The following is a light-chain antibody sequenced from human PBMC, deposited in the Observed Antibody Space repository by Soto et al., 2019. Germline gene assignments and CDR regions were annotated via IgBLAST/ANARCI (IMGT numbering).Light chain of an antibody. CDR3: QSYDSSLSGFYV. CDR1: SSNIGAGYD. CDR2: GNS. Sequence: QSVLTQPPSVSGAPGQRVTISCTGSSSNIGAGYDVHWYQKLPGTAPKLLIYGNSNRPSGVPHRFSGPKSGTSASLAITGCQAEDEADYCCQSYDSSLSGFYVFGPGTKLTVL. J-gene: IGLJ1*01. V-gene: IGLV1-40*01.